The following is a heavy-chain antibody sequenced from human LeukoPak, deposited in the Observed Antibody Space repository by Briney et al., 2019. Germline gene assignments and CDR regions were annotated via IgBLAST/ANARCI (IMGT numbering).Heavy chain of an antibody. CDR3: ASRIAAAGTIDY. Sequence: PSETLSLTCTVSGGSISSGGYYWSWIRQHPGKGLEWIGYIYYSGSTYYNPSPKSRVTISVDTSKNQFSLKLSSVTAADTAVYYCASRIAAAGTIDYWGQGTLVTVSS. D-gene: IGHD6-13*01. CDR2: IYYSGST. CDR1: GGSISSGGYY. V-gene: IGHV4-31*03. J-gene: IGHJ4*02.